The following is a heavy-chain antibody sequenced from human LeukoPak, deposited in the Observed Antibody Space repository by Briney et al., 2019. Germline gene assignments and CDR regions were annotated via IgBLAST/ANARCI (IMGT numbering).Heavy chain of an antibody. J-gene: IGHJ6*02. CDR2: ISWNSGSI. V-gene: IGHV3-9*01. Sequence: QAGGSLRLSCAASGFTFDDYAMHWVRQAPGKGLEWVSGISWNSGSIGYADSVKGRFTISRDNAKNSLYLQMNSLRAEDTALYYCAKGVGGGMVRGVSTDVWGQGTTVTVSS. D-gene: IGHD3-10*01. CDR1: GFTFDDYA. CDR3: AKGVGGGMVRGVSTDV.